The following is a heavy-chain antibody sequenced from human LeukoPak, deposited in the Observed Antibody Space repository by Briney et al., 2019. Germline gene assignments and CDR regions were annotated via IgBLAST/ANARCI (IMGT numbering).Heavy chain of an antibody. D-gene: IGHD2-15*01. CDR3: AREVVVVAANTAFDI. CDR1: IDSFSNYH. CDR2: IYYSGST. J-gene: IGHJ3*02. V-gene: IGHV4-59*01. Sequence: PSETLSLTCAVYIDSFSNYHWSWIRQPPGKGLEWIGYIYYSGSTNYNPSLKSRVTISVDTSKNQFSLKLSSVTAADTAVYYCAREVVVVAANTAFDIWGQGTMVTVSS.